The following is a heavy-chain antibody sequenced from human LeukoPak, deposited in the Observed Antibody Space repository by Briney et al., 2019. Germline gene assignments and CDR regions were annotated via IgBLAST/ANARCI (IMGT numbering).Heavy chain of an antibody. CDR2: IYYTTST. CDR3: ARVGGIADRQFDY. V-gene: IGHV4-31*03. Sequence: PSATLSLARSVSGGPISSGTYYWSWIRQHPAKGLERIGDIYYTTSTYYNTSLKRRAPISVDTSKNQFPLNLSSVTAADTAVYYCARVGGIADRQFDYWGQGTLVTVSS. J-gene: IGHJ4*02. D-gene: IGHD6-13*01. CDR1: GGPISSGTYY.